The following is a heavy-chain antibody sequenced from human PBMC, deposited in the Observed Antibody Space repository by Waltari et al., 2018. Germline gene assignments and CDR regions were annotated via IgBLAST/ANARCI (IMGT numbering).Heavy chain of an antibody. CDR1: GGSISSYY. CDR2: IYYSGST. Sequence: QVQLQESGPGLVKPSETLSLTCTVSGGSISSYYWSWIRQPPGKGLEWFGYIYYSGSTNYNPSLKSRVTRAVDTSKNQCSLKRSSVTAADTAVYYWARALDDYSNYEGWFDPWGQGTLVTVSS. D-gene: IGHD4-4*01. V-gene: IGHV4-59*01. CDR3: ARALDDYSNYEGWFDP. J-gene: IGHJ5*02.